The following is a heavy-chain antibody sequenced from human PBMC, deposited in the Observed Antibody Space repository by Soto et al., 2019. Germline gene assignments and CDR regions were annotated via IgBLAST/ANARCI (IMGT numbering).Heavy chain of an antibody. Sequence: EVQLVESGGGLVQPGGSLRLSCAASGFTFSSYSMNWVRQAPGKGLEWVSYISSSSSAIYYADSVKGRFTISRDNAKNSLYLQMNSLRAEDTAVYYCASEGGKYNWFDPWGPGTLVTVSS. J-gene: IGHJ5*02. D-gene: IGHD3-16*01. V-gene: IGHV3-48*01. CDR3: ASEGGKYNWFDP. CDR2: ISSSSSAI. CDR1: GFTFSSYS.